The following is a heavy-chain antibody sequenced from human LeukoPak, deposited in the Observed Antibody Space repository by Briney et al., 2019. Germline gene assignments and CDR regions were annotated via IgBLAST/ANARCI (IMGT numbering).Heavy chain of an antibody. CDR2: IRSKTYGGTT. D-gene: IGHD3-16*02. CDR1: GFTFSSYA. Sequence: GGSLRLSCAASGFTFSSYAMSWVRQIPGKGLEWVGHIRSKTYGGTTEYATSIKGRFTISRDDSKSIAYLQMNSLKTEDTAVYYCTKVLLSARDYVWGNYRYLAFNIWGQGTMVTVSS. CDR3: TKVLLSARDYVWGNYRYLAFNI. J-gene: IGHJ3*02. V-gene: IGHV3-49*04.